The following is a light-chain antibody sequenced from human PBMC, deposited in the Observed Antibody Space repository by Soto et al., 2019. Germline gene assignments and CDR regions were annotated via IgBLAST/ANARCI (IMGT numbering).Light chain of an antibody. Sequence: EIVLTQSPGTLSLSPGQRATLSCRASQSVRSSYLAWYQQKPGQAPRLLIHGASSRATGIPDRFSGSGSGTGFTLTISRLEPEDVAVYFCQQYGSSLWTFGQGTKVEIK. J-gene: IGKJ1*01. CDR3: QQYGSSLWT. V-gene: IGKV3-20*01. CDR1: QSVRSSY. CDR2: GAS.